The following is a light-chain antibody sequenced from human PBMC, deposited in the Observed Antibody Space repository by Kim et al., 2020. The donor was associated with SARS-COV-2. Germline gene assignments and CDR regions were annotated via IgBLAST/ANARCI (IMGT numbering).Light chain of an antibody. J-gene: IGKJ4*01. CDR3: QQSYSAPLT. V-gene: IGKV1-39*01. Sequence: DIQMTQSPSSLSASVGDRVTITCRASQDIRSYLNWYQQKPGKAPNLLIYATSTLQSGVPSRFNGSRSGADFILTISSLQPEDFATYYCQQSYSAPLTFGGGTKVEIK. CDR2: ATS. CDR1: QDIRSY.